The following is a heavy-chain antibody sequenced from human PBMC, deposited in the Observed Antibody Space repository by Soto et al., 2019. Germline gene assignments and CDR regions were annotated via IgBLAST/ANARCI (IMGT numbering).Heavy chain of an antibody. D-gene: IGHD3-22*01. Sequence: QITLKESGPTLVKPTQALTLNCTFSGFSLSTNGVGVGWIRQPPGKALEWLALIYWDDDKLYSPSLKSRLTITKDTSKNQVVLTMTNMAPIDTATYYCAHRQITMIGDDAFDIWGQGTMVTDSS. CDR1: GFSLSTNGVG. V-gene: IGHV2-5*02. CDR2: IYWDDDK. CDR3: AHRQITMIGDDAFDI. J-gene: IGHJ3*02.